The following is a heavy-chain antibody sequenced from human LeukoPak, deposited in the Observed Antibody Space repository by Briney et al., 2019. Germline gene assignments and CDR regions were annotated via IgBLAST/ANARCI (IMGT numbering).Heavy chain of an antibody. CDR2: IYTSGST. J-gene: IGHJ4*02. CDR1: GGSISSGSYY. D-gene: IGHD1-7*01. V-gene: IGHV4-61*02. CDR3: ATGGNWNYYYFDY. Sequence: SETLSLTCTVSGGSISSGSYYWSWIRQPAGKGLEWIGRIYTSGSTNYNPSLKSRVTISVDTSKNQFSLKLSSVTAADTAVYYCATGGNWNYYYFDYWGQGTLVTVSS.